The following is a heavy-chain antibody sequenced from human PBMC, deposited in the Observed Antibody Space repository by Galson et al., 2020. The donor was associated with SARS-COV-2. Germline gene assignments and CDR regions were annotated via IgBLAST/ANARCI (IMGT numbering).Heavy chain of an antibody. J-gene: IGHJ4*02. CDR1: GFTFDDYA. V-gene: IGHV3-9*01. CDR2: ISWNSGSI. CDR3: AKLQSPHDYGDY. D-gene: IGHD4-4*01. Sequence: GGSLRLSCAASGFTFDDYAMHWVRQAPGKGLEWVSGISWNSGSIGYADSVKGRFTISRDNAKNSLYLQMNSLRAEDTALYYCAKLQSPHDYGDYWGQGTLVTVSS.